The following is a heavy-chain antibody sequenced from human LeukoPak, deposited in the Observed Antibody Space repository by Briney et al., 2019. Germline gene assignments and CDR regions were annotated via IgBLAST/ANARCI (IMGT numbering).Heavy chain of an antibody. Sequence: GASVKVSCKASGYTFTGYYIHWVRQAPGQGLEWMGWINPNSGGTQYAQKFHDRVTLTRDTSISTAYMEVNRLRYDDTALYYCARDPYYYESAGYWGQGTLVTVSS. CDR3: ARDPYYYESAGY. J-gene: IGHJ4*02. D-gene: IGHD3-22*01. V-gene: IGHV1-2*02. CDR1: GYTFTGYY. CDR2: INPNSGGT.